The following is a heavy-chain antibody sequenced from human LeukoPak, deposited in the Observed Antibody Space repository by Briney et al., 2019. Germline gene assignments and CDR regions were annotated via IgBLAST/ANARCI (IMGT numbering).Heavy chain of an antibody. CDR1: GFTFSSYW. V-gene: IGHV3-74*01. D-gene: IGHD1-26*01. J-gene: IGHJ4*02. Sequence: GGSLRFSCAAFGFTFSSYWMHWVRQAPGKGLVWVSRINSDGSSTSYADSVKGRFTISRDNAKNTLYLQMNSLRVEDTAVYYCARASDSGSSLDDWGQGTLVTVSS. CDR2: INSDGSST. CDR3: ARASDSGSSLDD.